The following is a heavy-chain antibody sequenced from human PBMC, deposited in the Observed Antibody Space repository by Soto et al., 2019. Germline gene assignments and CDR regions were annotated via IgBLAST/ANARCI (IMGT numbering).Heavy chain of an antibody. V-gene: IGHV4-59*08. CDR1: GGSISSYY. J-gene: IGHJ6*03. D-gene: IGHD6-13*01. Sequence: SETLSLTCTVSGGSISSYYWSWIRQPPGKGLEWIGYIYYSGSTNYNPSPKSRVTISVDTCKNQFSLKLSSVTAADPAVYYCARRFGAAAGPVYMDVWGKGTTVTVSS. CDR2: IYYSGST. CDR3: ARRFGAAAGPVYMDV.